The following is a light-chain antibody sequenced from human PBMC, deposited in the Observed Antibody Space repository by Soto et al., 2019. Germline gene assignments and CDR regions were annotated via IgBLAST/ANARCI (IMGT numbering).Light chain of an antibody. CDR3: QQFKDYVWT. J-gene: IGKJ1*01. CDR1: QGIGNA. Sequence: IQKTQSPSTLSESVGDRVTISCRASQGIGNALGWYQQKPGKPPNVLIYGASNLQSGVPPIFIGSGSGTDFTLMSCNLQPCDFVPFYGQQFKDYVWTFGQGTKVDIK. CDR2: GAS. V-gene: IGKV1-6*01.